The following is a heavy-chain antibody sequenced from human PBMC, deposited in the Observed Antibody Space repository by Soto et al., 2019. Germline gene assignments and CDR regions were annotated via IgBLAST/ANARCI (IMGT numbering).Heavy chain of an antibody. CDR1: GYTFTSYD. CDR2: MNPNSGNT. J-gene: IGHJ5*02. D-gene: IGHD6-6*01. Sequence: QVQLVQFGAEVKKPGASVKVSCKASGYTFTSYDINWVRQATGQGLEWMGWMNPNSGNTGYAQKFQGRVTMTRNTAIRKAYKGLSSQGSEEPAVYYCAREAARGLNHWGQGTLVTVSS. CDR3: AREAARGLNH. V-gene: IGHV1-8*01.